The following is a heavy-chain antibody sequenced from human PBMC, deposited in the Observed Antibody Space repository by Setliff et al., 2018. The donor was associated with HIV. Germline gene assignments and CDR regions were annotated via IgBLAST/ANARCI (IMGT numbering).Heavy chain of an antibody. D-gene: IGHD1-26*01. J-gene: IGHJ6*03. Sequence: SETLSLTCSVSGDSTSKYSWSWIRQPAGKGLEWIGRIYASGSTNYNPSLKGRVTMSVATSKNQLTLKLTSLTAADTAVYYCARGWRGWERVPDYYYYMDVWGKGTTVTVSS. CDR3: ARGWRGWERVPDYYYYMDV. CDR1: GDSTSKYS. V-gene: IGHV4-4*07. CDR2: IYASGST.